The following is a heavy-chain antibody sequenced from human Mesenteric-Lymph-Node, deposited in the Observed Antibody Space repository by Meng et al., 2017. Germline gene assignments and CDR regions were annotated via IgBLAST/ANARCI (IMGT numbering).Heavy chain of an antibody. Sequence: SVKVSCKASGFTFTSSAMQWVRQARGQRLEWIGWIVVGSGNTNYAQKFQERVTITRDMSTSTAYMELSSLRSEDTAVYYCAGIVGATRSDYYGMDVWGQGTTVTVSS. V-gene: IGHV1-58*02. CDR1: GFTFTSSA. CDR3: AGIVGATRSDYYGMDV. J-gene: IGHJ6*02. D-gene: IGHD1-26*01. CDR2: IVVGSGNT.